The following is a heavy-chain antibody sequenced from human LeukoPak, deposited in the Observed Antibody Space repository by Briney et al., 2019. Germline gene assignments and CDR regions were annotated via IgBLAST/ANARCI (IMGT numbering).Heavy chain of an antibody. V-gene: IGHV4-59*01. J-gene: IGHJ5*02. CDR3: ARASGSSWYPWFDP. Sequence: SETLSLTCAVYGGSFSGYYWSWIRQPPGKGLEWIGYIYYSGSTNYNPSLKSRVTISIDTSKNQFSLKLSSVTAADTAVYYCARASGSSWYPWFDPWGQGTLITVSS. CDR2: IYYSGST. D-gene: IGHD6-13*01. CDR1: GGSFSGYY.